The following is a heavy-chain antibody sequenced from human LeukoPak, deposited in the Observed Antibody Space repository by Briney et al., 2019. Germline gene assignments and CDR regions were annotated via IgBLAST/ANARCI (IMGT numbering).Heavy chain of an antibody. CDR1: GGSISGYS. V-gene: IGHV4-59*01. CDR2: FHNSRTT. CDR3: ARGHLGLSP. D-gene: IGHD3-10*01. J-gene: IGHJ5*02. Sequence: PSETLSLTCTVSGGSISGYSWTWIRQPPGQGLEWIGYFHNSRTTSYNPPPTGRVIISVDTAMDQISLKLNSGTAADTAVYYCARGHLGLSPWGQGTLVTVSS.